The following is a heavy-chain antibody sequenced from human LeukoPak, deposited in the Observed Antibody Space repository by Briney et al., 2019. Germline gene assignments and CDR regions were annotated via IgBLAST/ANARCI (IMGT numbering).Heavy chain of an antibody. CDR1: GGSFSDYY. CDR3: ARGDNWNYVPKVWWFDP. CDR2: INHSGST. V-gene: IGHV4-34*01. D-gene: IGHD1-7*01. Sequence: PSETLSLTCAVYGGSFSDYYWSWIRQPPGKGLEWIGEINHSGSTNYNPSLKSRVTISVDTSKNQFSLKLSSVTAADTAVYYCARGDNWNYVPKVWWFDPWGQGTLVTVSS. J-gene: IGHJ5*02.